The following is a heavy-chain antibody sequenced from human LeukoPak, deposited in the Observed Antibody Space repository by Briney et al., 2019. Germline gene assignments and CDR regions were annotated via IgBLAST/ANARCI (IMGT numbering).Heavy chain of an antibody. CDR3: AKDLVYYGSGSFFDY. CDR2: ISGSGGST. V-gene: IGHV3-23*01. CDR1: GFTFSSYA. Sequence: PGGSLRLSCAASGFTFSSYAMSWVRQAPGKGLEWVSAISGSGGSTYYADSVKGRFTISRDNSKNTLYLQMNSLRAEDMAVYCCAKDLVYYGSGSFFDYWGQGTLVTVSS. J-gene: IGHJ4*02. D-gene: IGHD3-10*01.